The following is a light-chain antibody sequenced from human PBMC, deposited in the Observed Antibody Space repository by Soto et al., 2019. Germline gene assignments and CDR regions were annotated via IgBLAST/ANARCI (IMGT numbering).Light chain of an antibody. V-gene: IGKV1-9*01. CDR3: QQLDSYPRT. CDR2: AAS. CDR1: QGISSY. J-gene: IGKJ1*01. Sequence: IQLTQSPSSLSASVGDRVTITCRASQGISSYLAWYQQKPGKAPKLLIYAASALQSGVPSRFSGSGSGTDITLTISSLQPEDFATYYCQQLDSYPRTFGQGTKVEI.